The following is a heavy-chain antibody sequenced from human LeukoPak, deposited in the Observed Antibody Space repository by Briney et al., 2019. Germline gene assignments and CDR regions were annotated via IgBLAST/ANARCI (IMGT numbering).Heavy chain of an antibody. CDR1: GFTFSSYW. J-gene: IGHJ5*02. Sequence: GGSLRLSCAASGFTFSSYWMHWVRQAPGKGLVWVSRINSDGSSTSYADSVKGRFTISRDNAKNTLYLQMNSLRAEDTAVYYCAREIYGSGSYQGPSSNWFDPWGQGTLVTVSS. D-gene: IGHD3-10*01. V-gene: IGHV3-74*01. CDR2: INSDGSST. CDR3: AREIYGSGSYQGPSSNWFDP.